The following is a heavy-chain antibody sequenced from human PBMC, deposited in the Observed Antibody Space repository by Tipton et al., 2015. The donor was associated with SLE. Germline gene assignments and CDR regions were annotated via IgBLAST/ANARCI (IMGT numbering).Heavy chain of an antibody. D-gene: IGHD1-26*01. J-gene: IGHJ3*02. CDR2: IYYSGST. Sequence: TLSLTCTVSGGSISSGGYYWSWIRQHPGKGLEWIGYIYYSGSTYYNPSLKSRVTISVDTSKNQFSLKLSSVTAADTAVYYCARGSGGTYCDAFDIWGQGTMVTVSS. V-gene: IGHV4-31*03. CDR3: ARGSGGTYCDAFDI. CDR1: GGSISSGGYY.